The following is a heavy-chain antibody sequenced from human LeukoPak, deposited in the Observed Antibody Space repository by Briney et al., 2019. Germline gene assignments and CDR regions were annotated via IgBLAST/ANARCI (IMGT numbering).Heavy chain of an antibody. CDR1: GGSMSSSSHY. V-gene: IGHV4-39*07. CDR2: IFYRGRT. J-gene: IGHJ5*01. D-gene: IGHD5-12*01. Sequence: PSVTLSLTCTVSGGSMSSSSHYWGWVRQSPGKGLEWIASIFYRGRTFYNPSLRSRVTISVDTSKSQFSLNMTSLTAADTAVYFCVREGSTVANWFDFWGQGTLVSVSS. CDR3: VREGSTVANWFDF.